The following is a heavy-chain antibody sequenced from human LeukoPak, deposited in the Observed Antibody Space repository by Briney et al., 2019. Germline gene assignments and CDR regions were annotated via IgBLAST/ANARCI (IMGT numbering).Heavy chain of an antibody. V-gene: IGHV3-21*01. J-gene: IGHJ4*02. CDR3: ARDIVSSSWYGDDTQFEY. D-gene: IGHD6-13*01. CDR1: GFTFSSYS. Sequence: GGSLRLSCAASGFTFSSYSMNCVRQAPGKGLEWVSSISSSSSYIYYADSVRGGFTISRDNAKDSLYLQMNSLRAEDTPVYYCARDIVSSSWYGDDTQFEYWGQGTLVTVSS. CDR2: ISSSSSYI.